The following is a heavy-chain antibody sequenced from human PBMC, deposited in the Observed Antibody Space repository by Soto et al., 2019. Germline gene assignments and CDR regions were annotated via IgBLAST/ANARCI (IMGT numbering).Heavy chain of an antibody. CDR2: ITDTGGDA. V-gene: IGHV3-23*01. CDR1: GLTFGSRA. J-gene: IGHJ4*02. CDR3: ARGSTDSYPGSRIFDL. D-gene: IGHD3-10*01. Sequence: VGSLRLSCVASGLTFGSRAMSWVRQAPGEGLQWVSTITDTGGDAKYADSVRGRFVISRDNSKKTLYLQMTSLTAEDSAMYFCARGSTDSYPGSRIFDLWGRGTLVTVSS.